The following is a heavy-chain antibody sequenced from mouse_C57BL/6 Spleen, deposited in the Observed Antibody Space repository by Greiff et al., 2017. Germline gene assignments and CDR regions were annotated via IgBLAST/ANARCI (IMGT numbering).Heavy chain of an antibody. CDR2: IDPNSGGT. J-gene: IGHJ2*01. CDR3: ARYYCGSSYLDY. V-gene: IGHV1-72*01. CDR1: GYTFTSYW. D-gene: IGHD1-1*01. Sequence: VQLQQPGAELVKPGASVKLSCKASGYTFTSYWMHWVQQRPGRGLEWIGRIDPNSGGTKYNEKFKSTATLTVDKPSSTAYMQLSSLTSEDSAVFYCARYYCGSSYLDYWGQGTTLTVSS.